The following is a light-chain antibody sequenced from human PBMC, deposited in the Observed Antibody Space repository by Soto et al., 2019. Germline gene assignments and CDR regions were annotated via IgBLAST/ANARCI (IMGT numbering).Light chain of an antibody. CDR3: QQYNNWPPFT. CDR1: QSVSSN. J-gene: IGKJ5*01. V-gene: IGKV3D-15*01. CDR2: AAS. Sequence: EVVLTQSPGTLSLSPGERATLSCRASQSVSSNLAWYQQKPGQAPRLLIYAASARATGIPARFSGSGSGTEFTLTISSLQSEDFAVYYCQQYNNWPPFTFGQGTRLEI.